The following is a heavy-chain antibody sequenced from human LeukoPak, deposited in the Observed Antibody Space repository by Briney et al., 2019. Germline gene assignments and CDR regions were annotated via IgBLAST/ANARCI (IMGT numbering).Heavy chain of an antibody. CDR1: GFTFSSYW. D-gene: IGHD5-18*01. V-gene: IGHV3-74*01. CDR2: INSDESST. CDR3: ARGANTAMITPSFDY. J-gene: IGHJ4*02. Sequence: HPGGSLRLPCAASGFTFSSYWMHWVRQAPGKGLVWVSRINSDESSTSYADSVRGRFTISRDNAKNTLYLQMNSLRAEDTAVYYCARGANTAMITPSFDYWGQGTLVTVSS.